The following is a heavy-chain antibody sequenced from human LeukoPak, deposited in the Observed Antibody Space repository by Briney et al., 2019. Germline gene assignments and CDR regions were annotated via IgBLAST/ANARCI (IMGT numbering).Heavy chain of an antibody. D-gene: IGHD1-1*01. CDR3: ARGDWNDGLDY. V-gene: IGHV3-53*01. Sequence: GGSLRLSCAASGFTVSSNYMSWVRQAPGKGLEWVSVIYSGGSTYYADSVKGRFTISRDNPKNTLYLQMNSLRAEDTAVYYCARGDWNDGLDYWGQGTLVTVSS. CDR1: GFTVSSNY. CDR2: IYSGGST. J-gene: IGHJ4*02.